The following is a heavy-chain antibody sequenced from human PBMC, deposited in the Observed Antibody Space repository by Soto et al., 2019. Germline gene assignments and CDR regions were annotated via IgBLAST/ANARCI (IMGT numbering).Heavy chain of an antibody. CDR2: IIPIFGTA. D-gene: IGHD2-2*02. J-gene: IGHJ6*03. CDR3: ARLYCSSTSCYRSWYYYYYMDV. V-gene: IGHV1-69*13. Sequence: GASVKVSCKASGGTFSSYAISWVRQAPGQGLEWMGGIIPIFGTANYAQKLQGRVTITADESTSTAYMELRSLRSDDTAVYYCARLYCSSTSCYRSWYYYYYMDVWGKGTTVTVSS. CDR1: GGTFSSYA.